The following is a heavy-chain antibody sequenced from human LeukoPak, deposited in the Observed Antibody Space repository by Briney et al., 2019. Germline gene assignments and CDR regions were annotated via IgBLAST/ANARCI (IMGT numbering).Heavy chain of an antibody. V-gene: IGHV3-48*04. CDR1: GFTFSSYS. D-gene: IGHD2-2*02. CDR2: ISSSSSTI. Sequence: GSLRLSCAASGFTFSSYSMNWVRQAPGKGLEWVSYISSSSSTIYYADSVKGRFTISRDNAKNSLYLQMNSLRAEDTAVYFCARGIYTSSPRNPKNFFDYWGQGTLVTVS. CDR3: ARGIYTSSPRNPKNFFDY. J-gene: IGHJ4*02.